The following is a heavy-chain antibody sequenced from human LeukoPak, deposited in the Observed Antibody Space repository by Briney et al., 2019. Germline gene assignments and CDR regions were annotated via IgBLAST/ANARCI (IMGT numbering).Heavy chain of an antibody. Sequence: GGSLRLSCAASGFTFSRYWMSWVRQAPGKGLEWVANINRDGSEKYYVDSVKGRFTISRDNAKNSLYLQMNSLRAEDTAVYYCARDEAYASDYWGQGTLVTVSS. D-gene: IGHD4-17*01. CDR3: ARDEAYASDY. V-gene: IGHV3-7*01. CDR2: INRDGSEK. J-gene: IGHJ4*02. CDR1: GFTFSRYW.